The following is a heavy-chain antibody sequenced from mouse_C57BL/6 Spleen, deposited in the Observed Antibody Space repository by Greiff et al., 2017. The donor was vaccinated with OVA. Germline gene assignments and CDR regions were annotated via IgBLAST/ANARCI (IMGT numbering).Heavy chain of an antibody. Sequence: DVKLVESGGGLVKPGGSLKLSCAASGFTFSSSAMSWVRQTPEKRLEWVATISAGGSYTYYPDNVKGRFTISRDNAKDNLYLQMSHLKSEDTAMYYCAREEGDAGFAYGGQGTLVTVSA. V-gene: IGHV5-4*01. CDR1: GFTFSSSA. CDR2: ISAGGSYT. D-gene: IGHD3-3*01. CDR3: AREEGDAGFAY. J-gene: IGHJ3*01.